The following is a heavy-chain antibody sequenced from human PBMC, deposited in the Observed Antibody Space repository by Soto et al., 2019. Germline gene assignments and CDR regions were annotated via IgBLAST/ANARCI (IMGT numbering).Heavy chain of an antibody. CDR2: IYYSGST. J-gene: IGHJ4*02. CDR1: GGSISSYY. CDR3: ARHNYGSGSTYFDY. Sequence: SESLSLTCTVSGGSISSYYWSWIRQPPGKGLEWIGYIYYSGSTNYNPSLKSRVTISVDTSKNQFSLKLNSMTAADTAVYYCARHNYGSGSTYFDYWGQGTLVTVS. V-gene: IGHV4-59*08. D-gene: IGHD3-10*01.